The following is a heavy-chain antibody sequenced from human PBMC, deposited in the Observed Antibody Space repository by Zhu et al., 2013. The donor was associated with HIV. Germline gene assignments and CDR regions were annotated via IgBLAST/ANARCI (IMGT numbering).Heavy chain of an antibody. V-gene: IGHV1-69*06. Sequence: QVQLVQSGAEVKKPGSSVKVSCKASGGTFSSYAISWVRQAPGQGLEWMGGIIPIFGTANYAQKFQGRVTITADKSTSTAYMELSSLRSEDTAVYYCATSEIYSSSWTGRFNPDYWGQGTLVTVSS. CDR3: ATSEIYSSSWTGRFNPDY. CDR2: IIPIFGTA. D-gene: IGHD6-13*01. CDR1: GGTFSSYA. J-gene: IGHJ4*02.